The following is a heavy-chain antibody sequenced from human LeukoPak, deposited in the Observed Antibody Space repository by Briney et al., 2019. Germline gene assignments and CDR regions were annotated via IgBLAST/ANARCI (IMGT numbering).Heavy chain of an antibody. CDR1: GFTFSGYS. D-gene: IGHD3-22*01. J-gene: IGHJ4*02. V-gene: IGHV3-21*01. CDR2: FGTRSTSI. CDR3: AREVSEGFDF. Sequence: GSLRLSCTASGFTFSGYSMNWIRQAPGKGLEWVSSFGTRSTSIYHAGSVKGRFAISRDNAENSLYLQMNSLRAEDTALYYCAREVSEGFDFWGQGTLVTVSS.